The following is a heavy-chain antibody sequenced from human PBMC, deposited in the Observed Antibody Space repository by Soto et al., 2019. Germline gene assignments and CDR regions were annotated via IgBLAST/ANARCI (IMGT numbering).Heavy chain of an antibody. CDR1: GFTVGSNY. CDR2: IYSDGTT. Sequence: PGGSLRLSCAASGFTVGSNYMNWVRQAPGKGLEWLSIIYSDGTTNYADSVKGRFTISGDNFKNTLYLQMNNLRVEDTAVYYCAILSNWGQGTLVTVSS. J-gene: IGHJ4*02. CDR3: AILSN. V-gene: IGHV3-53*01. D-gene: IGHD6-6*01.